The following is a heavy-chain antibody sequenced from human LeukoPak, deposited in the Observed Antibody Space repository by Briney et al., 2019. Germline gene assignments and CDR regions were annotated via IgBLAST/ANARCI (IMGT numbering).Heavy chain of an antibody. D-gene: IGHD3-22*01. V-gene: IGHV4-59*08. Sequence: AETLSLTCTVSGGSISSYYWSWLRQPPGKGLEWIGYIFYSGSTNYNPSLESRVTISVDTSQNQFSLELRFVTATDTAVYYCARHSSAARGWFDPWGQGTLVTVSS. CDR3: ARHSSAARGWFDP. J-gene: IGHJ5*02. CDR1: GGSISSYY. CDR2: IFYSGST.